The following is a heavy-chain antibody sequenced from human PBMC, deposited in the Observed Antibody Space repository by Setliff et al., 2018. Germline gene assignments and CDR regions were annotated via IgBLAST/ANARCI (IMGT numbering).Heavy chain of an antibody. CDR2: ISTYNGDT. CDR1: GYTFPSYG. J-gene: IGHJ6*03. D-gene: IGHD6-6*01. CDR3: VRRVYSSLSGYYHYYMDV. Sequence: ASVKVSCKASGYTFPSYGISWVRQAPGQGLEWMGWISTYNGDTDYAQKLQDRLTMTTDTSTSTVYMDLRSLRSDDTAVYSCVRRVYSSLSGYYHYYMDVWGKGTTVTVSS. V-gene: IGHV1-18*01.